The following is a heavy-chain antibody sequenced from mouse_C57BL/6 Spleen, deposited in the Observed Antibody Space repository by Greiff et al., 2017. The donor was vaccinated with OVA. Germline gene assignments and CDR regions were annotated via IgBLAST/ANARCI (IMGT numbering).Heavy chain of an antibody. CDR3: AINGNSFDY. D-gene: IGHD2-1*01. Sequence: VQLKESGPELVKPGASVKMSCKASGYTFTDYNMHWVKQSHGKSLEWIGYINPNNGGTSYNQKFKGKATLTVNKSSSTAYMELRSLTSEDSAVYYCAINGNSFDYWGQGTTLTVSS. J-gene: IGHJ2*01. V-gene: IGHV1-22*01. CDR2: INPNNGGT. CDR1: GYTFTDYN.